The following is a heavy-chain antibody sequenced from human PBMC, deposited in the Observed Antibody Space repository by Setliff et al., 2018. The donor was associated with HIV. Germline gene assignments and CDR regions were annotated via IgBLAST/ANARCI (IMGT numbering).Heavy chain of an antibody. CDR3: ARGTPDHEVWYFDL. J-gene: IGHJ2*01. Sequence: SETLSLTCSVSGGSIRSGGYYWSWIRQHPGKGLEWIGYIYDSGTTDHNPSLKSRVTISVDTSKNQFSLKLSSVTAADTAIYYCARGTPDHEVWYFDLWGRGTLVTVS. V-gene: IGHV4-31*03. CDR2: IYDSGTT. CDR1: GGSIRSGGYY.